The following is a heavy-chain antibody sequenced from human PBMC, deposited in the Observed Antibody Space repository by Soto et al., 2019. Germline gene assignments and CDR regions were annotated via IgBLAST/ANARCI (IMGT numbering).Heavy chain of an antibody. J-gene: IGHJ4*02. Sequence: ETLSLTCTVSGGSMRNYFWTWIRQPPRKGLEWIGYIHYSGTTSFFPSYNPSLRSRVTISEDTSKNQFSLKLLSVTTADTAVYFCAAGEASSRNLAPYYLDFWGQGTLVTVSS. CDR3: AAGEASSRNLAPYYLDF. V-gene: IGHV4-59*01. CDR1: GGSMRNYF. D-gene: IGHD6-13*01. CDR2: IHYSGTT.